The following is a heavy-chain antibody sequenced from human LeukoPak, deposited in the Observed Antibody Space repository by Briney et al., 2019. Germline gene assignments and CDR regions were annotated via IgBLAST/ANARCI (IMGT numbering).Heavy chain of an antibody. J-gene: IGHJ4*02. CDR2: IYHSGST. Sequence: SETLSLTCTVSGYSISSGYYWGWIRQPPGKGLEWIGCIYHSGSTYYNPSLKSRVTISVDTSKNQFSLKLSSVTAADTAVYYCARWHSSSRYFDYWGQGTLVTVSS. CDR3: ARWHSSSRYFDY. CDR1: GYSISSGYY. V-gene: IGHV4-38-2*02. D-gene: IGHD6-6*01.